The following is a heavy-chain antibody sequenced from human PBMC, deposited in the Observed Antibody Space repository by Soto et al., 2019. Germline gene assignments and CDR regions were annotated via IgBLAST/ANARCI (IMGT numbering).Heavy chain of an antibody. V-gene: IGHV3-15*01. J-gene: IGHJ4*02. CDR1: GFTFSNAW. CDR3: TTLSARLYCTNGVCYSPDY. D-gene: IGHD2-8*01. Sequence: PGGSLRLSCAASGFTFSNAWMSWVRQAPGKGLEWVGRIKSKTDGGTTDYAAPVKGRFTISRDDSKNTLYLQMNSLKTEDTAVYYCTTLSARLYCTNGVCYSPDYWGQGTLVTVSS. CDR2: IKSKTDGGTT.